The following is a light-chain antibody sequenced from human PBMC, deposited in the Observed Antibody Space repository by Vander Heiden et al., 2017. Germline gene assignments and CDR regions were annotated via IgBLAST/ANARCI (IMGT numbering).Light chain of an antibody. CDR2: DVS. V-gene: IGLV2-14*01. CDR3: SSYTSSSTLGV. J-gene: IGLJ2*01. CDR1: SSDVVGYNY. Sequence: QSALTQPASVSGSPGQPITISCTGTSSDVVGYNYVSWYQQHPGKAPKLMIYDVSNRPSGVSNRFSGSKSGNTASLTISGLQAEDEADYYCSSYTSSSTLGVFGGGTKLTVL.